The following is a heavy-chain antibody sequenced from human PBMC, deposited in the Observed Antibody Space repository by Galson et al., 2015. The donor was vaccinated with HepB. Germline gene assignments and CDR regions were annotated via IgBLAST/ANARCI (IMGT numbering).Heavy chain of an antibody. CDR3: ARLGNLYDSGSHNWFDP. V-gene: IGHV4-59*08. Sequence: SETLSLTCTVSGGSISSYFWSWIRQPPEKGLEWIGYIYYTGSTNYNPSLKSRATISVDTSKNQFSLELNSVTAADTAVYYCARLGNLYDSGSHNWFDPWGQGTLVTVSS. J-gene: IGHJ5*02. CDR2: IYYTGST. CDR1: GGSISSYF. D-gene: IGHD3-10*01.